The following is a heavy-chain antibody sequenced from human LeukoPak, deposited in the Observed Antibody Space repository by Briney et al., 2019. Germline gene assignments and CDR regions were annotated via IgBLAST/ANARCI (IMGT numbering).Heavy chain of an antibody. Sequence: GGSLRLSCAASGFTFSTYWMTWVRQAPGKGLEWVANIKHDGSEQYYVDSVKGRFTISRDNAKNSLYLQMNSLRADDTAVYYCARAPREWLLGYYFDYWGQGTLVTVSS. V-gene: IGHV3-7*01. J-gene: IGHJ4*02. CDR1: GFTFSTYW. CDR2: IKHDGSEQ. D-gene: IGHD3-3*01. CDR3: ARAPREWLLGYYFDY.